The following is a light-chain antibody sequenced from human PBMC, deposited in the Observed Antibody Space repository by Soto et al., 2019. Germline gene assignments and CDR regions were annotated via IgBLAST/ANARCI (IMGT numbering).Light chain of an antibody. CDR3: ETWDSNTRV. CDR1: SGHSASI. CDR2: LERSGRS. Sequence: QSVLTQSSSASASLGSSVKLTCTLTSGHSASIIAWHQQQPGKAPRYLMNLERSGRSNKGSGIPDRFSGSSSGADRYLIISNLQSEDEADYYCETWDSNTRVFGGGTKVTVL. V-gene: IGLV4-60*03. J-gene: IGLJ3*02.